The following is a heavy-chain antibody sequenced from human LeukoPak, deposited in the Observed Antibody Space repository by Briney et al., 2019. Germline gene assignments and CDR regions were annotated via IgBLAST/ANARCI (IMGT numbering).Heavy chain of an antibody. CDR1: GFTFSSYA. Sequence: PGGSLRLSCAASGFTFSSYAMHWVRQAPGKGLEYVSAISSNGGSTYYANSVKGRFTISRDNSKNTLYLQMGSLRAEDMAVYYCARGGSGSSLDYWGQGTLVTVSS. V-gene: IGHV3-64*01. CDR3: ARGGSGSSLDY. CDR2: ISSNGGST. D-gene: IGHD3-10*01. J-gene: IGHJ4*02.